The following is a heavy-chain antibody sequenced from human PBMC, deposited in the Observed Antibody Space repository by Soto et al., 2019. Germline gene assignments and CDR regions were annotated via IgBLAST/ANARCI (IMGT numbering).Heavy chain of an antibody. Sequence: QVQLVESGGGVVQPGRSLRLSCAASGFTFSSYARHWVRQAPGKGLAWVAIISHDGSNKYYADSVEGRFTISRDNSKNTLYLQMNSLRAEDTAVYYCAKNTGYSYGFPFDYGGQGTLVTVSS. V-gene: IGHV3-30*18. CDR3: AKNTGYSYGFPFDY. CDR2: ISHDGSNK. D-gene: IGHD5-18*01. CDR1: GFTFSSYA. J-gene: IGHJ4*02.